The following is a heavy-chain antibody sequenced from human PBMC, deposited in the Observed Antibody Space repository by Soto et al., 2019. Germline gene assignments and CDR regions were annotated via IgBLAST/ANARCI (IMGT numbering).Heavy chain of an antibody. J-gene: IGHJ5*02. D-gene: IGHD3-10*01. Sequence: KASETLSLTCAVYGGSFSDDASSSDWYWNWIRQSPGKGLEWIGEIDRSGRTKYNPSLKSRVSISVDTSKNQFSLKLSSVTAADTAVYYCARGGIWFGESPQMWFDPWGQGTLVTVSS. CDR2: IDRSGRT. CDR3: ARGGIWFGESPQMWFDP. V-gene: IGHV4-34*01. CDR1: GGSFSDDASSSDWY.